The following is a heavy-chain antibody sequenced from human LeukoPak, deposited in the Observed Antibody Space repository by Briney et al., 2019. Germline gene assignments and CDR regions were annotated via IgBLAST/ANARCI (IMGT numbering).Heavy chain of an antibody. D-gene: IGHD3-10*01. CDR2: ISYDGNNK. V-gene: IGHV3-30*01. Sequence: GGSLRLPCAASGFTFSRNVMHWVRQAPGKGLEWVALISYDGNNKFYADSVKGRFTISRDNSRNNLYLQMNSLRGEDAAVYSCARGGIPTGPYYYFYYMDVWGKGTAVTVSS. J-gene: IGHJ6*03. CDR3: ARGGIPTGPYYYFYYMDV. CDR1: GFTFSRNV.